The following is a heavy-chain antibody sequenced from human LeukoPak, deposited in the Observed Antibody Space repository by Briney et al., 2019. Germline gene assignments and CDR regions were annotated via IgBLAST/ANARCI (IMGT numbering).Heavy chain of an antibody. D-gene: IGHD2-15*01. CDR3: ARDTGYCSGGSCYHNYFDF. Sequence: PSETLSLTYTVSGGSVSSGSFYWSWIRQTPGKGLEWIGYIYYTGSTNYNPSLKSRVTISVDTSKNQFSLKLSSVTAADTAVYYCARDTGYCSGGSCYHNYFDFWGQGALVTVSS. V-gene: IGHV4-61*01. J-gene: IGHJ4*02. CDR1: GGSVSSGSFY. CDR2: IYYTGST.